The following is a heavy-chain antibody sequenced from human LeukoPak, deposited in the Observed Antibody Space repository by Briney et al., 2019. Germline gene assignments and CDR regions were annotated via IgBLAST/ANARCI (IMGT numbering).Heavy chain of an antibody. CDR2: INSDGSRT. V-gene: IGHV3-74*01. D-gene: IGHD6-6*01. CDR1: GFTFSSYW. J-gene: IGHJ5*02. Sequence: GGSLRLSCAASGFTFSSYWMHWVRLAPGKGLVWASRINSDGSRTSYADSVKGRFTISRDNAKNTLYLQMNSLRAVDTAVYYCARTIYSSSSKGFDPWGQGTLVTVSS. CDR3: ARTIYSSSSKGFDP.